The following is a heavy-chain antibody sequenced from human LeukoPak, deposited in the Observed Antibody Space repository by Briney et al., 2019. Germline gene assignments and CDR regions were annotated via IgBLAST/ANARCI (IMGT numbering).Heavy chain of an antibody. CDR1: GGSISSSNW. V-gene: IGHV4-4*02. CDR2: IYHSGST. CDR3: ARVIVAYKPTRQNYNLYYFDY. J-gene: IGHJ4*02. D-gene: IGHD3-22*01. Sequence: PSETLSLTCAVSGGSISSSNWWSWVRQSPGKGLEWIGEIYHSGSTNYNPSLKSRVTISVDTSKNQFSLKLSSVTAADTAVYYCARVIVAYKPTRQNYNLYYFDYWGQGTLVTVSS.